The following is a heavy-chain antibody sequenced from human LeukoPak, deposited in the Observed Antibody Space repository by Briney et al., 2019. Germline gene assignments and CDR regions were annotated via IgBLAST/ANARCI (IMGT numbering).Heavy chain of an antibody. D-gene: IGHD1-7*01. V-gene: IGHV4-4*07. CDR3: ARENWNYGEDF. J-gene: IGHJ4*02. Sequence: PSETLSLTCTVSGGSISNYYWSWIRQPAGKGLEWIGRVHSSRGSNYNPSLKSRVTMSVDTSKNQVSLKLIAVTAADSALYYCARENWNYGEDFWGQGALVTVSS. CDR2: VHSSRGS. CDR1: GGSISNYY.